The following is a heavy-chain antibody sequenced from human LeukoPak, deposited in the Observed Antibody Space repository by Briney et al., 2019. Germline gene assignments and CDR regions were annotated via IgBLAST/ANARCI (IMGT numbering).Heavy chain of an antibody. D-gene: IGHD3-3*01. J-gene: IGHJ6*03. CDR1: GDSVSSNSAA. CDR3: ARGWARFLEWLDYYYYYMDV. V-gene: IGHV6-1*01. CDR2: TYYRSKWYN. Sequence: SQTLSLTCAISGDSVSSNSAAWNWIRQSPSRGLEWLGRTYYRSKWYNDYAVSVKSRITINPDTSKNQFSLQLNSVTPEDTAVYYCARGWARFLEWLDYYYYYMDVWGKGTTVTVSS.